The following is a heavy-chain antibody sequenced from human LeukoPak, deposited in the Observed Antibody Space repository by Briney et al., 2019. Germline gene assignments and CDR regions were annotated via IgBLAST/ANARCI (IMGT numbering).Heavy chain of an antibody. D-gene: IGHD6-13*01. J-gene: IGHJ4*02. V-gene: IGHV4-31*03. CDR2: IYHSGNT. Sequence: SETLSLICTVSGGSISSGDYYWSWIRQHPGKGLEWIGYIYHSGNTYYNPSLKSRVTISVDTSKNQFSLKLSSVTDADTAVYYCATRGYGSTWHSQNWGQGTLVTVSS. CDR1: GGSISSGDYY. CDR3: ATRGYGSTWHSQN.